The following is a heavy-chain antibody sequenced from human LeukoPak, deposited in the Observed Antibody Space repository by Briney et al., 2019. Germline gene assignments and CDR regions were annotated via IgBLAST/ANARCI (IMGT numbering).Heavy chain of an antibody. CDR2: ISNSSGST. CDR3: AKETVAAPPIDY. CDR1: GFTFSSYA. J-gene: IGHJ4*02. Sequence: GGSLRLSCAASGFTFSSYAMNWVRQAPGKGLEWVSGISNSSGSTYYADSVKGRFTISRDNSKNTLYLQMNSLRAEDTAVYYCAKETVAAPPIDYWGQGTLVTVSS. D-gene: IGHD6-19*01. V-gene: IGHV3-23*01.